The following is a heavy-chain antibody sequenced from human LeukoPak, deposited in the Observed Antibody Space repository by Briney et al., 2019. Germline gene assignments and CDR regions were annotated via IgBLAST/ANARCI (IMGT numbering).Heavy chain of an antibody. J-gene: IGHJ6*03. D-gene: IGHD2-15*01. Sequence: SETLSLTCAVYGGSFSGYYWSWIRQPPGKGLEWIGEINHSGSTNYNPSLKSRVTISVDTSKNQFSLKLSSVTAAATAVYYCARGEAAAPPGFYYYYYMDVWGKGTTVTVSS. CDR2: INHSGST. CDR1: GGSFSGYY. V-gene: IGHV4-34*01. CDR3: ARGEAAAPPGFYYYYYMDV.